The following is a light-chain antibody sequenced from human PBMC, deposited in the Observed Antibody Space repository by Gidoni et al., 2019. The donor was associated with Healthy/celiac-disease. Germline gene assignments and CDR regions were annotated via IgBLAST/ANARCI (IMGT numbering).Light chain of an antibody. CDR2: DAS. CDR3: QQRSNWPPFT. V-gene: IGKV3-11*01. J-gene: IGKJ5*01. Sequence: EIVLTQSPATLALSPGERATLSCRASQSVSSYLAWYQQKPGQDPRRLIYDASNMATGIPARFRCSGSGTDFTLTISILEPEDFALYYCQQRSNWPPFTFGQGTRLESK. CDR1: QSVSSY.